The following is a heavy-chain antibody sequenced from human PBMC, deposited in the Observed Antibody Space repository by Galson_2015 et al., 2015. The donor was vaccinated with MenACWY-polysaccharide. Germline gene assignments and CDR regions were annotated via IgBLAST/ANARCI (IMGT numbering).Heavy chain of an antibody. V-gene: IGHV3-33*01. Sequence: VIWSDGGNEYYVDSVKGRFTISRDNSKNTLFLQMNGLRAEDTASYYCAREGITGTAARYYGMDVWGQGTTVTVFS. CDR3: AREGITGTAARYYGMDV. J-gene: IGHJ6*02. CDR2: IWSDGGNE. D-gene: IGHD1-20*01.